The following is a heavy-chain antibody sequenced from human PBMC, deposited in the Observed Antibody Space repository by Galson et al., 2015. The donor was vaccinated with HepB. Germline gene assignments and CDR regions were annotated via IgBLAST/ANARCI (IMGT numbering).Heavy chain of an antibody. J-gene: IGHJ6*03. CDR1: GYTFTSYY. D-gene: IGHD1-1*01. V-gene: IGHV1-46*01. CDR2: INPSGGST. CDR3: ARGGTTGTSYYYYYYMDV. Sequence: SVKVSCKASGYTFTSYYMHWVRQAPGQGLEWMGIINPSGGSTSCAQKFQGRVTMTRDTSTSTVYMELTSLRSEDTAVYYCARGGTTGTSYYYYYYMDVWGKETTVTVSS.